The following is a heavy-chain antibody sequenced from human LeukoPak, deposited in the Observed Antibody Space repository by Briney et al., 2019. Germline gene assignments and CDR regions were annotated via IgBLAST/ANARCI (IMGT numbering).Heavy chain of an antibody. CDR2: ISGSGGST. CDR3: AKPARTDYTDY. CDR1: GFTFSSYA. V-gene: IGHV3-23*01. J-gene: IGHJ4*02. D-gene: IGHD1-14*01. Sequence: GGSLRLSCAASGFTFSSYAMSWVRQAPGKGLEWVSAISGSGGSTYYADFVKGRFTISRDNSKNTLYLQMNSLRAGDTAIYFCAKPARTDYTDYWGQGTLVTVSS.